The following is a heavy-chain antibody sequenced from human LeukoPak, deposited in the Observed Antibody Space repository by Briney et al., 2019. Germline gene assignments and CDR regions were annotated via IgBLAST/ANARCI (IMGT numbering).Heavy chain of an antibody. D-gene: IGHD3-22*01. CDR3: ARDRGNYYDSSGAFDI. CDR2: IYYSGST. J-gene: IGHJ3*02. Sequence: SETLSLTCTVSGGSVSSATYYWSWIRQPPGKGLEWIGYIYYSGSTKYNPSLKSRVTISMDTSKNQFSLKLSSVTAADTAVYYCARDRGNYYDSSGAFDIWGQGTMVTVSS. CDR1: GGSVSSATYY. V-gene: IGHV4-61*01.